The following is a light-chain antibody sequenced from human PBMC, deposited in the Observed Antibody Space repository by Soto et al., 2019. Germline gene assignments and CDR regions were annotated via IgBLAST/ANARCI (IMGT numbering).Light chain of an antibody. V-gene: IGKV3-15*01. Sequence: EIVMTQSPATLSVSPGERATLSCRATQSVSNNLAWYQQKPGQAPRLLIYGASTRATGIPARFSGSGSGTEFTHTISSLQSEDFAVYYCQHSNNWPTWTFGQGTKVEIK. CDR1: QSVSNN. CDR2: GAS. CDR3: QHSNNWPTWT. J-gene: IGKJ1*01.